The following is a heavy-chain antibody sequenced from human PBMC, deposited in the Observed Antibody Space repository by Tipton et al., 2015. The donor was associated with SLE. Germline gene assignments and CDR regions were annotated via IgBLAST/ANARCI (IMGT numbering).Heavy chain of an antibody. Sequence: QLVQSGAEVKKPGESLKISCKGSGYSFTNYWIGWVRQMPGKGLEWMGIIHPGDSDTTYSPSFQGQVTISADKSVSTAYLQWSSLKASDTAMYYCARQDRLLGGNRYFDYWGQGTLVTVSS. CDR1: GYSFTNYW. CDR3: ARQDRLLGGNRYFDY. D-gene: IGHD2-15*01. J-gene: IGHJ4*02. CDR2: IHPGDSDT. V-gene: IGHV5-51*01.